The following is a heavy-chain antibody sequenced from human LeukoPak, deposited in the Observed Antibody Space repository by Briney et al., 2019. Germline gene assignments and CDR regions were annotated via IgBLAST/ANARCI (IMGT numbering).Heavy chain of an antibody. Sequence: SETLSLTCTVSGGSISSYYWSWIRQPPGKGLEWIGYVYYSGSTNYNPPLKSRVTISVDTSNNQFSLKLSSVTAADTAVYYCAGAGSGYYPFDDWGQGTLVTVSS. V-gene: IGHV4-59*01. CDR2: VYYSGST. CDR1: GGSISSYY. CDR3: AGAGSGYYPFDD. J-gene: IGHJ4*02. D-gene: IGHD3-22*01.